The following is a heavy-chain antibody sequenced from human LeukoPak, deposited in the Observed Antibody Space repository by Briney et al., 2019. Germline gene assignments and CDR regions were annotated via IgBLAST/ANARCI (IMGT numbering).Heavy chain of an antibody. J-gene: IGHJ4*02. D-gene: IGHD1-26*01. CDR1: GFTFGDYA. V-gene: IGHV3-49*04. CDR2: IRSKAYDGTT. CDR3: TRIGTVGATRGSFDY. Sequence: GGSLRLSCTASGFTFGDYAMSWVRQAPGKGLEWVGFIRSKAYDGTTEYAASVKGRFTISRDGSKSIAYLQMNSLKTEDTAVYYCTRIGTVGATRGSFDYWGQGTLVTVSS.